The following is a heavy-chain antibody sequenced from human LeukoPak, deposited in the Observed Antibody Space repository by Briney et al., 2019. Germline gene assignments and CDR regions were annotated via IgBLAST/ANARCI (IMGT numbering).Heavy chain of an antibody. CDR3: ARTESSWYFKWFDP. Sequence: GASVKVSCKASGYTFTNYDITWVRQAPGQGLEWMGWISAYNGNTNYAQKIQGRVTMTTDTSTSTAYMELRSLRSDDTAVYYCARTESSWYFKWFDPWGQGTLVTVSS. CDR2: ISAYNGNT. D-gene: IGHD6-13*01. J-gene: IGHJ5*02. V-gene: IGHV1-18*01. CDR1: GYTFTNYD.